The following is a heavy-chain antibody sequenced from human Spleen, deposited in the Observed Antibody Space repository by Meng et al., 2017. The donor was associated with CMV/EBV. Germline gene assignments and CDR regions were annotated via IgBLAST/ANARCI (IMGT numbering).Heavy chain of an antibody. CDR1: GFNFSNNA. V-gene: IGHV3-23*01. J-gene: IGHJ1*01. D-gene: IGHD3-3*01. CDR3: VVNEFWSDYSGY. Sequence: GESLKISCAVSGFNFSNNAMSWVRQAPGKGLEWVSAITYSGSSTHYADSVKGRFTISRDNSKNTLYLQMSSLRAEDTALYYCVVNEFWSDYSGYWGQGTLVTVSS. CDR2: ITYSGSST.